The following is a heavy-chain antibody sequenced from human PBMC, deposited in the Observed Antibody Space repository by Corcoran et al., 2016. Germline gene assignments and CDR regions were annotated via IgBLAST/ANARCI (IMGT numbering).Heavy chain of an antibody. V-gene: IGHV3-7*03. D-gene: IGHD3-3*01. CDR2: IKQDGSEK. CDR3: AREIGAYDFWSGAYYFDY. J-gene: IGHJ4*02. CDR1: GFTFSSDW. Sequence: EVQLVESGGGLVQPGGSLRLYCAASGFTFSSDWMSWVRQAPGKGLEWVANIKQDGSEKYYVDSVKGRFTISRDNAKNSLYLQMNSLRAEDAAVYYCAREIGAYDFWSGAYYFDYWGQGTLVTVSS.